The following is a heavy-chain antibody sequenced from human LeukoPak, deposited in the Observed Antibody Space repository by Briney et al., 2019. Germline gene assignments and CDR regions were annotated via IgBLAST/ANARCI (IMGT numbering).Heavy chain of an antibody. V-gene: IGHV4-59*01. Sequence: SETLSLTCTVSGGSISSYYWSWLRQPPGKGLEWIGYIYYSGSTNYNPSLKSRVTISADTSKNQFSLKLSSVTAADTAVYYCAVEPSGSYNQLDHWGQGTLVTVSS. CDR3: AVEPSGSYNQLDH. CDR2: IYYSGST. CDR1: GGSISSYY. D-gene: IGHD1-26*01. J-gene: IGHJ4*02.